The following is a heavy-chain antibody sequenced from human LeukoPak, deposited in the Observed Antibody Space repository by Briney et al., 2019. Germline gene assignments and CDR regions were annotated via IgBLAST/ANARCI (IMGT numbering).Heavy chain of an antibody. Sequence: PGGSLRLSCAASGFTFSIYAMSWVRQAPGKGLEWVSSITSSGGTTYYADSVKGRFTISRDNSKDTLYLQMNSLRAEDTAVYYCAKDRPNYYDSSGHYYRQNGDYWGQGTLVTVSS. D-gene: IGHD3-22*01. CDR2: ITSSGGTT. J-gene: IGHJ4*02. CDR3: AKDRPNYYDSSGHYYRQNGDY. CDR1: GFTFSIYA. V-gene: IGHV3-23*01.